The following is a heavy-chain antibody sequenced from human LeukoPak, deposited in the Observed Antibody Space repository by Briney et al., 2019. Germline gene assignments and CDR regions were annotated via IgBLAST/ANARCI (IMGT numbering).Heavy chain of an antibody. D-gene: IGHD4/OR15-4a*01. CDR1: GFTFSNYG. V-gene: IGHV3-30*02. Sequence: PGGSLRLSCGASGFTFSNYGMLWVRQAPGKGLDWVAFIRYDGNNKLYADSVKGRFTISRDNSKNTLYLHINSLRAEDTAVYYCARRAGAYSHPYDYWGQGTLVTVSS. CDR2: IRYDGNNK. J-gene: IGHJ4*02. CDR3: ARRAGAYSHPYDY.